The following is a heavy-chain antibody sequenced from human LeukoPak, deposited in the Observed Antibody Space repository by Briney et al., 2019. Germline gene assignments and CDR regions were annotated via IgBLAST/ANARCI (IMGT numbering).Heavy chain of an antibody. CDR1: GFTFDDYA. J-gene: IGHJ4*02. CDR3: AKGYIQLWWFDY. Sequence: GGSLRLSCAASGFTFDDYAMHWVRQVPGQGLELVSLISGSGDGAHYADSVKGRFTISRDNSKNTVYLQMTNLRAEDTAVYYCAKGYIQLWWFDYWGQGTLVTVSS. D-gene: IGHD2-21*01. V-gene: IGHV3-23*01. CDR2: ISGSGDGA.